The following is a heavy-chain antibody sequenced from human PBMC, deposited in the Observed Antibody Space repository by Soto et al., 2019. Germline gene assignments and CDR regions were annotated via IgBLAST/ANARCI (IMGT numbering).Heavy chain of an antibody. J-gene: IGHJ4*02. D-gene: IGHD4-17*01. CDR3: AGYGGNSV. CDR1: GFTVGSNH. Sequence: EVQLVESGGGLTQPGGSLRISCAVSGFTVGSNHVTWVRQATGKGLQWVSAIYNDGSTYYADSVKGRFTISRDNSKNAVFLQMNSLRAEDTAVYFCAGYGGNSVWGQGTLVTVSS. V-gene: IGHV3-53*01. CDR2: IYNDGST.